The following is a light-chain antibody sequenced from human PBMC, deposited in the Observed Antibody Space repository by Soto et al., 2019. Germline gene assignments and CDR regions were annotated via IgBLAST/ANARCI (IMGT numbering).Light chain of an antibody. V-gene: IGKV3-20*01. CDR2: AS. J-gene: IGKJ3*01. CDR1: QSVSDMY. Sequence: EIVLTQSPGTLSLSPGERATLSCRASQSVSDMYLAWYQQKPGQAPRLLIYASNRATGIPDRFSGSGSGTDFTLTISRLEPEDFAVYYCHHYGTSALFGPGTKVDIK. CDR3: HHYGTSAL.